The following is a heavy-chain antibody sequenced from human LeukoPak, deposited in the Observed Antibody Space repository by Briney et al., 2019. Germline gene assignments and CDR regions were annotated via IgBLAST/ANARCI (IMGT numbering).Heavy chain of an antibody. CDR1: GFTFSSYA. Sequence: GGSLRLSCAASGFTFSSYAMHWVRQAPGKGLEWVAVISYDGSNKYYAGSVKGRFTISRDNSKNTLYLQMNSLRAEDTAVYYCAKRVVVVITGHNWFDPWGQGTLVTVSS. V-gene: IGHV3-30*18. J-gene: IGHJ5*02. CDR3: AKRVVVVITGHNWFDP. D-gene: IGHD3-22*01. CDR2: ISYDGSNK.